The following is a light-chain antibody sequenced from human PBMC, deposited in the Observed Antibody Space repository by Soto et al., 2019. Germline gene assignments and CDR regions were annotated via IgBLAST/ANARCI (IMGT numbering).Light chain of an antibody. Sequence: DIVMTQSPDSLAVSLGERATINCKSSQSVLYSSDNKNYLAWYQQKPGQPPKLLIYWASTRDSGVPDRFSGIWSSVDFTLTISSLQSEDVAVYYCQQYYSTLTFGGGTKVEIK. CDR2: WAS. CDR3: QQYYSTLT. V-gene: IGKV4-1*01. J-gene: IGKJ4*01. CDR1: QSVLYSSDNKNY.